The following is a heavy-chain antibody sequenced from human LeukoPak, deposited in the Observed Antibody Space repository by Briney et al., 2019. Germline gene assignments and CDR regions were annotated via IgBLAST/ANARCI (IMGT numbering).Heavy chain of an antibody. CDR3: AFGGAYSFDY. Sequence: PSETLSLTCAVYGQSLSGYYCNWIRQPPGKGLEWIGEIFNRGRTNYNPSLKSRVTISVDTSKYQISLKLNSVTAADAAVYYCAFGGAYSFDYWGQGTLVAVSS. V-gene: IGHV4-34*12. J-gene: IGHJ4*02. CDR1: GQSLSGYY. CDR2: IFNRGRT. D-gene: IGHD2-15*01.